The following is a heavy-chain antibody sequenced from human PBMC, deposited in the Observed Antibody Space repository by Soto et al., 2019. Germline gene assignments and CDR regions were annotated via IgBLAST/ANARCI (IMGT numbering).Heavy chain of an antibody. J-gene: IGHJ4*02. Sequence: GGSLRLSCAASGFTFSLYSMIWVRQAPGKGLEWVASITSSSSYIYYEDSLKGRFTISRDNAKNSLFLQLDSLRAEDTAVYFCVRARTTDSRPDYWGQGTLVTVSS. V-gene: IGHV3-21*01. CDR3: VRARTTDSRPDY. CDR1: GFTFSLYS. D-gene: IGHD3-22*01. CDR2: ITSSSSYI.